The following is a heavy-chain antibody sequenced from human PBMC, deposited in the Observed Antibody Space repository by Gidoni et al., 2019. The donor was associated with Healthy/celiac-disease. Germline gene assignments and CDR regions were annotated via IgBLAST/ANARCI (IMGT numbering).Heavy chain of an antibody. D-gene: IGHD1-7*01. Sequence: EVQLVASGGGLVKPGGSLRLSCAASGFTFSSYSMNWVRQAPGKGLEWVSSISSSSSYIYYADSVKGRFTISRDNAKNSLYLQMNSLRAEDTAVYYCARDQLLVYYYYGMDVWGQGTTVTVSS. CDR3: ARDQLLVYYYYGMDV. CDR2: ISSSSSYI. CDR1: GFTFSSYS. J-gene: IGHJ6*02. V-gene: IGHV3-21*01.